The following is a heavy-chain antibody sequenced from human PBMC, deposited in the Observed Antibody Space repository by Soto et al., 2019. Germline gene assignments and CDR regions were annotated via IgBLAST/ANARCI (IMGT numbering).Heavy chain of an antibody. CDR2: IWYDGSNK. CDR1: GFTFSSYG. Sequence: PGGSLRLSCAASGFTFSSYGMHWVRQAPGKGLEWVAVIWYDGSNKYYADSVKGRFTISRDNSKNTLYLQMNSLRAEDTAVYYCARDWGKLAVAGTGVFDYWGQGTLVTVSS. J-gene: IGHJ4*02. CDR3: ARDWGKLAVAGTGVFDY. D-gene: IGHD6-19*01. V-gene: IGHV3-33*01.